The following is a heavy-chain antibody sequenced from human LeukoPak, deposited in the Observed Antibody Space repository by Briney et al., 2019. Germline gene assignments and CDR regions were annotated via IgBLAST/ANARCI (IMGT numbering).Heavy chain of an antibody. V-gene: IGHV5-10-1*01. CDR1: GYSFTSYW. Sequence: GESLKISCKGSGYSFTSYWISWARQMPGKGLEWMGRIDPSDSYTNFSPSFQGHVTISADKSISTAYLQWSSLKASDTAMYYCERLDYGDDFDYWGQGTLVTVSS. CDR3: ERLDYGDDFDY. J-gene: IGHJ4*02. D-gene: IGHD4-17*01. CDR2: IDPSDSYT.